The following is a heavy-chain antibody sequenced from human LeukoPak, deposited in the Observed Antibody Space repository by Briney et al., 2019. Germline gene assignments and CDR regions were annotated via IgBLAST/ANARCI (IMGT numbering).Heavy chain of an antibody. V-gene: IGHV4-39*07. Sequence: KPSETLSLTCNVSGGSISSSSYYWGWIRQPPGKGLEWIGNIYYSGSTYYNPSLKSRVTISIDTSKNQFSLKLSSVIAADTAVYYCARATGWGLLTAYYRTFDYWGQGALVTVSS. CDR2: IYYSGST. CDR3: ARATGWGLLTAYYRTFDY. D-gene: IGHD3-9*01. J-gene: IGHJ4*02. CDR1: GGSISSSSYY.